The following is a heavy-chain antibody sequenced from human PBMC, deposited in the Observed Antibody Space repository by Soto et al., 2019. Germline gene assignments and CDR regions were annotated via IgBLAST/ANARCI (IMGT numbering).Heavy chain of an antibody. D-gene: IGHD2-2*01. V-gene: IGHV1-18*01. CDR1: GYSFTNYY. Sequence: ASVKVSCKASGYSFTNYYISWVLEAPGQGLEWMGWISPYNGDTNYAQKLQGRVTMTTDTSTSTAYMELRSLRSDDTAVYYCARYCSSTSCDHYFDYWGQGTLVTVSS. CDR2: ISPYNGDT. J-gene: IGHJ4*02. CDR3: ARYCSSTSCDHYFDY.